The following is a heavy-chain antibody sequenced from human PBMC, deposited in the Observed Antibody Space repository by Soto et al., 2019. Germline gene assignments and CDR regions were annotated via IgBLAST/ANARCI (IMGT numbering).Heavy chain of an antibody. CDR3: ARELYGSGSYYQTNNWFDP. V-gene: IGHV1-46*01. J-gene: IGHJ5*02. CDR2: INPSGGST. CDR1: GYTFTSYY. D-gene: IGHD3-10*01. Sequence: ASVKVSCKASGYTFTSYYIHWVRQAPEKGLEWMGIINPSGGSTSYAQKFQGRVTMTRDTSTNTVYMELSSLRSEDTAVYYCARELYGSGSYYQTNNWFDPWGQGTLVTVSS.